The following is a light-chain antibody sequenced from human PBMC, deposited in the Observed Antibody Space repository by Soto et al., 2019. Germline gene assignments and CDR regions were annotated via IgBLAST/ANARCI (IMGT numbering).Light chain of an antibody. CDR2: DAS. CDR3: QQYSDWPLS. J-gene: IGKJ1*01. Sequence: IGMTQSPATLSVSPWERATLSCRASQSIRSNLAWYQQKPGQAPRLLIYDASSRATGIPARFSGTESGTEFTLTISSLQSEDSAVYYCQQYSDWPLSFGQGTKVDIK. V-gene: IGKV3-15*01. CDR1: QSIRSN.